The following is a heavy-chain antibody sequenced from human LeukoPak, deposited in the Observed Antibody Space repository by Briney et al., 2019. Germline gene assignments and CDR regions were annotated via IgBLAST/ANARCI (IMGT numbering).Heavy chain of an antibody. Sequence: GGSLRLSCAASGFTFSSYSMNWVRQAPGKGLEWVSSISSSSSYIYCADSVKGRFTISRDNAKNSLYLQMNSLRAEDTAVYYCAREYYYDSKGFDYWGQGTLVTVSS. D-gene: IGHD3-22*01. CDR3: AREYYYDSKGFDY. V-gene: IGHV3-21*01. J-gene: IGHJ4*02. CDR2: ISSSSSYI. CDR1: GFTFSSYS.